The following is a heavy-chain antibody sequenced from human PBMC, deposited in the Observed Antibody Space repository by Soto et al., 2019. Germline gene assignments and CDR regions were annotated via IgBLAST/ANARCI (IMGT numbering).Heavy chain of an antibody. CDR3: AKIWTGYYYFDY. V-gene: IGHV1-3*01. CDR2: INAGNGDT. Sequence: GASVKVSCKTSGFTFTKHTVHWVRQAPGQRLEWLGWINAGNGDTKYSQKLRDRVTIARDTSASTVFLELNSLESGDTALYYCAKIWTGYYYFDYWGQGTLVTV. D-gene: IGHD3-9*01. J-gene: IGHJ4*01. CDR1: GFTFTKHT.